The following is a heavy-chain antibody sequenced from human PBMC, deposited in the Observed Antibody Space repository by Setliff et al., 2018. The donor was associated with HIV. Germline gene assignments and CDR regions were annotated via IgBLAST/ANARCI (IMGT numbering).Heavy chain of an antibody. J-gene: IGHJ4*02. Sequence: LSLTCTVSGGSISSSTYYWGWIRQPPGKGLEWIGTIYYSGSTYYNPSLKSRLTISVDTSKNQFSLKLSSVTAADTAVYYCARRDGYSYGFYFDHWGQGTLVTVSS. CDR1: GGSISSSTYY. CDR3: ARRDGYSYGFYFDH. V-gene: IGHV4-39*01. D-gene: IGHD5-18*01. CDR2: IYYSGST.